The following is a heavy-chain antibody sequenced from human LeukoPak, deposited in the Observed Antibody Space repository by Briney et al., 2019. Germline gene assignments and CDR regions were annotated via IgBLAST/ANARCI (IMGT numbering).Heavy chain of an antibody. D-gene: IGHD3-16*01. CDR1: GFTFTNYW. CDR3: ARRTSLGMYDY. CDR2: INTDGTSS. V-gene: IGHV3-74*01. J-gene: IGHJ4*02. Sequence: GGSLRLSCAASGFTFTNYWMDWVRQIAGKGLVWVSRINTDGTSSDYADSVKGRFTISRDNAKNTLYLEMNSLRVEDTAVYYCARRTSLGMYDYWGQGALVTVSS.